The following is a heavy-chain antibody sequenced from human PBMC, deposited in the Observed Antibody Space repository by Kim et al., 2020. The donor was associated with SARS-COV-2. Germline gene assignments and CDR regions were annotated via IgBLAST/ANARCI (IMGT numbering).Heavy chain of an antibody. V-gene: IGHV3-21*01. CDR2: INHDGQRR. CDR1: DFSFGEYP. CDR3: ERDINYNVDY. J-gene: IGHJ4*02. Sequence: GGSLRLSCVASDFSFGEYPMNWVRQAPGKGLECISSINHDGQRRFYADSVRGRFTISRDNARNSLFLQMKSLRAGDTAIYYCERDINYNVDYWGQGTLVAVSS. D-gene: IGHD1-20*01.